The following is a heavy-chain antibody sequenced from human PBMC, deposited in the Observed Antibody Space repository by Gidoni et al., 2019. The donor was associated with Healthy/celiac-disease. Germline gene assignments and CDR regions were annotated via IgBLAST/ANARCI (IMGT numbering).Heavy chain of an antibody. CDR3: ARLDYGDSLLSPDY. D-gene: IGHD4-17*01. CDR1: AGSISSSSYY. J-gene: IGHJ4*02. Sequence: QLQLQESGPGLVKPSETLSLTCTVSAGSISSSSYYWGWIRQPPGKGLEWIGSIFYSGSTYYNPSLKSRVTISVDTSKNQFSLKLSSVTAADTAVYYCARLDYGDSLLSPDYWGQGTLVTVSS. V-gene: IGHV4-39*01. CDR2: IFYSGST.